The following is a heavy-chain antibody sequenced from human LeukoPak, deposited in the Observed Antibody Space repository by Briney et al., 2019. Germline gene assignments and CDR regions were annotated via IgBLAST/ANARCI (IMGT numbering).Heavy chain of an antibody. D-gene: IGHD5-18*01. CDR2: ISSSSSTI. Sequence: PGGSLRLSCAASGFTFSSYSMNWVRQAPGKGLEWVSYISSSSSTIYYADSVKGRFTISRDNAKNSLYLQMNSLRAEDTAVYYCAIPGGIQLFADWGQGTLVTVSS. V-gene: IGHV3-48*04. J-gene: IGHJ4*02. CDR1: GFTFSSYS. CDR3: AIPGGIQLFAD.